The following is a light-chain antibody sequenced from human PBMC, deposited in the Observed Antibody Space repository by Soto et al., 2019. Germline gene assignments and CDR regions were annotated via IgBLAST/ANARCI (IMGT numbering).Light chain of an antibody. CDR2: DAS. Sequence: DIQMTQSPSTLSASIGDRVTITCRASQSIRSWLAWYQQKPGRAPKLLIYDASSLGSGVPSRFSGSGSGTEFTLTISSLHPDDFAIYYCQQYNSYWTFGQGTKVEIK. CDR3: QQYNSYWT. V-gene: IGKV1-5*01. J-gene: IGKJ1*01. CDR1: QSIRSW.